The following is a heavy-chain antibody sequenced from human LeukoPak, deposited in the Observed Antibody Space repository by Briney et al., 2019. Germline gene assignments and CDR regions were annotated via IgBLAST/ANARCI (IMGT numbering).Heavy chain of an antibody. CDR1: GGSFSGYY. J-gene: IGHJ4*02. D-gene: IGHD3-22*01. Sequence: KPSETLSLTCAVYGGSFSGYYWSWIRQPPGKGLEWIGEINHSGSTNYNPSLKSRVTISVDTSKNQFSLKLSSVTAADTAVYYCARNYDSSGYYYAAYDYWGQGTLVTVSS. CDR3: ARNYDSSGYYYAAYDY. CDR2: INHSGST. V-gene: IGHV4-34*01.